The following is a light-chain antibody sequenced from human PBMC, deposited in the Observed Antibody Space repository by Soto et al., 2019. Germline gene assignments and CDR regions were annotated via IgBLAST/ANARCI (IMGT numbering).Light chain of an antibody. CDR3: QQSYSTPPT. V-gene: IGKV1-39*01. Sequence: IQITQKKSSLSATLGDRVTITCRASQSISSYLNWYQQKPGKAPKLLIYAASSLQSGVPSRFSGSGFGTDFTLTISSLQPEDFATYYCQQSYSTPPTFGHGTRLEIK. CDR1: QSISSY. J-gene: IGKJ5*01. CDR2: AAS.